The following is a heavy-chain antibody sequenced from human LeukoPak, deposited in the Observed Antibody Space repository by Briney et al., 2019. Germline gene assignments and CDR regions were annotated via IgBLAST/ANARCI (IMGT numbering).Heavy chain of an antibody. CDR2: NYYSGST. D-gene: IGHD3-10*01. CDR1: GFTFSDYY. CDR3: ARDWGAHYYGSGSIIGAFDI. Sequence: GSLRLSCAASGFTFSDYYMSWIRQAPGKGLEWIGYNYYSGSTNYNPSLKSRVTISVDTSKNQFSLKLSSVTAADTAVYYCARDWGAHYYGSGSIIGAFDIWGQGTMVTVSS. V-gene: IGHV4-59*01. J-gene: IGHJ3*02.